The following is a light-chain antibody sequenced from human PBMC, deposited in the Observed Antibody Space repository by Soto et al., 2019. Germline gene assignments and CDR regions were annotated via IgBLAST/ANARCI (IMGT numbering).Light chain of an antibody. CDR2: AAS. CDR1: QDISGY. J-gene: IGKJ4*01. Sequence: IQVTQSPSSLSASVGDRVTITCRASQDISGYLAWYQQKPGKAPTLLIYAASTLQSGVPSRFSGSGFGTDFTLTISSLQAEDFASYYCQQLRSYPSTFGGGTKVDIK. V-gene: IGKV1-9*01. CDR3: QQLRSYPST.